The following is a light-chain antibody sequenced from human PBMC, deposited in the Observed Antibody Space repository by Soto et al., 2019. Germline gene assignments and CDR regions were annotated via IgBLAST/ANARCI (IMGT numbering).Light chain of an antibody. J-gene: IGKJ4*01. CDR3: QRVKTNPLT. CDR2: AAP. CDR1: QGISSY. V-gene: IGKV1-9*01. Sequence: DIQLTQSPSFLSASVGDRVTITCRASQGISSYLAWYQQKPGIAPKFLIYAAPTLQSGVPSRSSGSGSGTEVTLTISSLVRVYFATCYCQRVKTNPLTFGGGTNVEIK.